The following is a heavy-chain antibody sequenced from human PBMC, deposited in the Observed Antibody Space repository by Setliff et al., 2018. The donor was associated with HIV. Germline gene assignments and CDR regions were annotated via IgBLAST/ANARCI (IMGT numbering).Heavy chain of an antibody. Sequence: GGSLRLSCAASGFTFSDYYMTWIRQAPGKGLEWVSYISSSGNTIYYADSVKGRFTISRDNAKNSLYLQMNSLRAEDTAVYFCARDFADAVVGVVSFFDSWGQGTLVTVSS. CDR2: ISSSGNTI. CDR3: ARDFADAVVGVVSFFDS. D-gene: IGHD3-3*01. CDR1: GFTFSDYY. J-gene: IGHJ4*02. V-gene: IGHV3-11*04.